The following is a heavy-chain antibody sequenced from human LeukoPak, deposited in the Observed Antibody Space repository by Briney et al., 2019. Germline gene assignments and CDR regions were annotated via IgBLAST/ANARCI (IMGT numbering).Heavy chain of an antibody. D-gene: IGHD3-9*01. CDR1: GGSISSYY. Sequence: SETLSLTCTVSGGSISSYYWSWIRQPPGKGLEWIGYIYYSGSTNYNPSLKSRVTISVDTSKNQFSLKLSSVTAADTAVYYCARATWDDRFDPWGQGTLVTVSS. J-gene: IGHJ5*02. CDR2: IYYSGST. V-gene: IGHV4-59*01. CDR3: ARATWDDRFDP.